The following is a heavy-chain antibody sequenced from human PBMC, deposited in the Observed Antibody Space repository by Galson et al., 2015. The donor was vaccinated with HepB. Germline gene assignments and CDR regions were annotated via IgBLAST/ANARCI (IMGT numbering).Heavy chain of an antibody. CDR2: ISYDGRNK. J-gene: IGHJ4*02. Sequence: SLRLSCAASGFTFSSYGMHWVRQAPGKGLEWVAVISYDGRNKYYVDSVRGRFTISRDNSKNTLYLQMNSLRTEDMAVYYCAKEGFLEGYYFDYWGQGTLVTVSS. V-gene: IGHV3-30*18. CDR3: AKEGFLEGYYFDY. D-gene: IGHD3-3*01. CDR1: GFTFSSYG.